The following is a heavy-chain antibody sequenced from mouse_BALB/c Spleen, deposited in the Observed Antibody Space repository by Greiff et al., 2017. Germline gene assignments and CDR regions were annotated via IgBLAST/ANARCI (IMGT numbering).Heavy chain of an antibody. CDR3: ARGAYYGNYGTY. J-gene: IGHJ3*01. CDR2: ISYSGST. V-gene: IGHV3-2*02. D-gene: IGHD2-10*01. CDR1: GYSITSDYA. Sequence: EVQGVESGPGLVKPSQSLSLTCTVTGYSITSDYAWNWIRQFPGNKLEWMGYISYSGSTSYNPSLKSRISITRDTSKNQFFLQLNSVTTEDTATYYCARGAYYGNYGTYWGQGTLVTVSA.